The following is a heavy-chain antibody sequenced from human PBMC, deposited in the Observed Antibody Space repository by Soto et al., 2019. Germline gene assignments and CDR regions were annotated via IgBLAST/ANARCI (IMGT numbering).Heavy chain of an antibody. Sequence: ESLKVSFKGSGDSFASYWIAWVRQMPGKGLEWMGIIYPGDSDTGYSPSFQGQVTIAADKSISTAYLQWSSLKASDTAMYYCARRSHLPHPGRSHYYGMDVWGQGTTVTVSS. V-gene: IGHV5-51*01. J-gene: IGHJ6*02. CDR1: GDSFASYW. CDR2: IYPGDSDT. CDR3: ARRSHLPHPGRSHYYGMDV.